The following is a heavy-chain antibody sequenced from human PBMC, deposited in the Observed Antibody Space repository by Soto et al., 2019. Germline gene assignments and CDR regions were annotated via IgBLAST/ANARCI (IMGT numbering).Heavy chain of an antibody. J-gene: IGHJ3*02. CDR3: ASEDVVVPAATPSPNAFDI. CDR2: ISSSSSYI. Sequence: GGSLRLSCAASGFTFSSYSMNWVRQAPGKGLVWVSSISSSSSYIYYADSVKGRFTISRDNAKNSLYLQMNSLRAEDTAVYYCASEDVVVPAATPSPNAFDIWGQGTMVTVSS. V-gene: IGHV3-21*01. CDR1: GFTFSSYS. D-gene: IGHD2-2*01.